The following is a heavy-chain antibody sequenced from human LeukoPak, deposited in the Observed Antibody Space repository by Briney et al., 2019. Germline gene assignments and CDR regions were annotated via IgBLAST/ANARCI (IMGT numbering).Heavy chain of an antibody. CDR2: ITTTDTTK. Sequence: GGSLRLSCAASGFTFSSYEMNWVRQGPGKGLEWVSYITTTDTTKCYTDSVKGRFTISRDNAKNSLYLQMHSLRAEDTAVYYCARGRFVFDIWGQGTVVTVFS. CDR3: ARGRFVFDI. V-gene: IGHV3-48*03. CDR1: GFTFSSYE. D-gene: IGHD3-3*01. J-gene: IGHJ3*02.